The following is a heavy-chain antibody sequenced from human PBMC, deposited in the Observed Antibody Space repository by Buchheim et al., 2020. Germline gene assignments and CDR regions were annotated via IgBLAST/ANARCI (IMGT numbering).Heavy chain of an antibody. D-gene: IGHD3-22*01. J-gene: IGHJ4*02. V-gene: IGHV3-15*01. CDR2: IKSKTDGGTT. Sequence: EVQLVESGGGLVKPGGSLRLSCAASGFTFSNAWMSWVRQAPGKGLEWVGRIKSKTDGGTTDYAAPVKGRVTISRDDSKNTLYLQMNSLKTEDTAVYYCTTDLGYFFYDSSGYYDYWGQGTL. CDR3: TTDLGYFFYDSSGYYDY. CDR1: GFTFSNAW.